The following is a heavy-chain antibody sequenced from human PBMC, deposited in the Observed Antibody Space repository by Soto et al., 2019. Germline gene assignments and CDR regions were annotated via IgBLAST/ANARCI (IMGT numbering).Heavy chain of an antibody. CDR1: GFTFSSYS. D-gene: IGHD6-13*01. J-gene: IGHJ4*02. CDR3: ARGATSIAAAGTKDY. Sequence: EVQLVESGGGLVKPGGSLRLSCAASGFTFSSYSMNWVRQAPGKGLEWVSSISSSSSYIYYADSVKGRFTISRDNAKNSRYLQMNSLRAEDTAVYYCARGATSIAAAGTKDYWGQGTLVTVSS. V-gene: IGHV3-21*01. CDR2: ISSSSSYI.